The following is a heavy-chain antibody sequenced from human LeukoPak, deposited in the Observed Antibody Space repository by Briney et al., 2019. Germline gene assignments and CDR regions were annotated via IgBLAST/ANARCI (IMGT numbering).Heavy chain of an antibody. D-gene: IGHD5-12*01. J-gene: IGHJ4*02. V-gene: IGHV3-30*04. Sequence: GGSLRLSCAASGFTFSSYAMHWVRQAPGKGLEWVAVISYDGSNKYYADSVKGRFTISRDNTKNSLYLQMNSLRAEDTAVYYCAKGYSGYDYNFDYWGQGTLVTVSS. CDR3: AKGYSGYDYNFDY. CDR1: GFTFSSYA. CDR2: ISYDGSNK.